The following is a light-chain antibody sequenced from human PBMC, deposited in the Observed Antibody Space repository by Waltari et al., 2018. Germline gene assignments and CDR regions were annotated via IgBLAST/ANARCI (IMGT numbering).Light chain of an antibody. J-gene: IGLJ2*01. CDR2: EVS. CDR1: SSDVGGYNY. Sequence: QSALTQPASVSGSPGQSITIPCTGTSSDVGGYNYFSWYQQHPGKAPKLMIYEVSTRPSGVSNRFSGSKSGNTASLTISGLQAEDEADYYCSSYTSSSTVVFGGGTKLTVL. V-gene: IGLV2-14*01. CDR3: SSYTSSSTVV.